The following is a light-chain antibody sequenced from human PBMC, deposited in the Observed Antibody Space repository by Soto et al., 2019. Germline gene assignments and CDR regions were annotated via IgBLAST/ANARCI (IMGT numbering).Light chain of an antibody. Sequence: EILWTQSRDIMSVSPGSRYTSSCMDSQSVISSYLAWYQQKPGQAPRRLIYGASSRATGIPDRFSGRGFGTDFTLTISRLEPEDFAVYYCQHYGDFPWTFGTGTKVDIK. V-gene: IGKV3-20*01. CDR1: QSVISSY. CDR3: QHYGDFPWT. J-gene: IGKJ1*01. CDR2: GAS.